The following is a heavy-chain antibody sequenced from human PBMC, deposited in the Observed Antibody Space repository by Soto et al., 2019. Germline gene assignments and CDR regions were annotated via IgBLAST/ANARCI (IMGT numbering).Heavy chain of an antibody. D-gene: IGHD3-3*01. J-gene: IGHJ4*02. Sequence: EVQLLDSGGGLVQPGGSLRLSCAASGFTFSSYAMHWVRQAPGKGLEWVSTISGAALNTYYADSVKGRFTISRGSSKRTVYLQMNSLSAADTAVYYCAKDLWSGRGGGIDYWGQGTLVTVSS. CDR2: ISGAALNT. V-gene: IGHV3-23*01. CDR1: GFTFSSYA. CDR3: AKDLWSGRGGGIDY.